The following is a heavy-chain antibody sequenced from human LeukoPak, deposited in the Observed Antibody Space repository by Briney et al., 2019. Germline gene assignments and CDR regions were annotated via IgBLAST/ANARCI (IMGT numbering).Heavy chain of an antibody. J-gene: IGHJ4*02. CDR2: IYYSGST. Sequence: SETLSLTCTVSGGSISSYYWSWIRQPPGKGLEWIGYIYYSGSTNYNPSLMSRVTISVDTSKNQFSLKLSSVTAADTAVYYCARGLGSRYVYWGQGTLVTVSS. D-gene: IGHD6-13*01. CDR1: GGSISSYY. CDR3: ARGLGSRYVY. V-gene: IGHV4-59*01.